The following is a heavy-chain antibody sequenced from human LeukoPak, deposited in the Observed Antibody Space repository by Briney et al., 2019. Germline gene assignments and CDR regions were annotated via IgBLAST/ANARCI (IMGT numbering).Heavy chain of an antibody. CDR2: IYHSGST. D-gene: IGHD5-18*01. V-gene: IGHV4-38-2*02. CDR1: GYSISSGYY. J-gene: IGHJ4*02. CDR3: ASQTRLWFEGGYFDY. Sequence: SETLSLTCTVSGYSISSGYYWGWIRQPPGKGLEWIGSIYHSGSTYYNPSLKSRVTISVDTSKNQFSLKLSSVTAADTAVYYCASQTRLWFEGGYFDYWGQGTLVTVSS.